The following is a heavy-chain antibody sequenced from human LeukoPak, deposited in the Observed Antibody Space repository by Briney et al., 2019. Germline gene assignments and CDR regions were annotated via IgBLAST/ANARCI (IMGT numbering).Heavy chain of an antibody. J-gene: IGHJ4*02. CDR2: INHSGST. V-gene: IGHV4-34*01. Sequence: SETLSLTCTVSGDSVNSGAYYWSWIRQPPGKGLEWIGEINHSGSTNYNPSLKSRVTISVDTSKNQFSLKLSSVTAADTAVYYCARHHSSGWYTVARAYFDYWGQGTLVTVSS. CDR1: GDSVNSGAYY. CDR3: ARHHSSGWYTVARAYFDY. D-gene: IGHD6-19*01.